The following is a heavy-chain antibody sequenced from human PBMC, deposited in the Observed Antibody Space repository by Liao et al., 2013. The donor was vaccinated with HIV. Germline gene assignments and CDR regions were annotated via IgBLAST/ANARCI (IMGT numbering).Heavy chain of an antibody. V-gene: IGHV4-59*10. J-gene: IGHJ3*02. CDR2: IYTSGTT. Sequence: QAQLQQWGAGLLRPSETLSLTCAVYGGSFSDYYWSWIRQPAGKGLEWIGRIYTSGTTKYNPSLKSRVTMSVDTSKNQFSLKLSSVTAADTAVYYCARVSSGSYCSSFTCYNSDSAAFDIWGRGTVVTVSS. CDR1: GGSFSDYY. CDR3: ARVSSGSYCSSFTCYNSDSAAFDI. D-gene: IGHD2-2*02.